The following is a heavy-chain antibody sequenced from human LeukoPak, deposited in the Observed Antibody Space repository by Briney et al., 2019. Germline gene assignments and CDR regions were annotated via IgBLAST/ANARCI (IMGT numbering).Heavy chain of an antibody. D-gene: IGHD3-22*01. CDR3: ARVSSYYDSSGYVGY. CDR2: IYHSGST. J-gene: IGHJ4*02. Sequence: SETLSLTFTVSGYSISSGYYWGWIRQPPGKGLEWIGSIYHSGSTYYNPSLKSRVTISVDTSKNQFSLKLSSVTAADTAVYYCARVSSYYDSSGYVGYWGQGTLVTVSS. V-gene: IGHV4-38-2*02. CDR1: GYSISSGYY.